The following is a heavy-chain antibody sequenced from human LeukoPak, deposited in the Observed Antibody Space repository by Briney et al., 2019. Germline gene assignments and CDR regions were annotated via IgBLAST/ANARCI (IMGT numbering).Heavy chain of an antibody. V-gene: IGHV4-38-2*02. Sequence: SETLSLTCTVSGYSISSGYYWGWIRQPPGKGLEWIGSIYHSGSTYYNPSLKSRVTISVDTSKNQFSLKLSSVTAADTAVYYCARSLAVAAPDYWGQGTLVTVSS. CDR2: IYHSGST. D-gene: IGHD6-19*01. CDR3: ARSLAVAAPDY. CDR1: GYSISSGYY. J-gene: IGHJ4*02.